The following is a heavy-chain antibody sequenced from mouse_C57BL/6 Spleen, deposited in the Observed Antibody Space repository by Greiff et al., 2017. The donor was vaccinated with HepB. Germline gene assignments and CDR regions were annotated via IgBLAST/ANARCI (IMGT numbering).Heavy chain of an antibody. D-gene: IGHD2-2*01. CDR2: INPNNGGT. J-gene: IGHJ4*01. Sequence: EVQLQQSGPELVKPGASVKISCKASGYTFTDYYMNWVKQSHGKSLEWIGDINPNNGGTSYNQKFKGKATLTVDKSSSTAYMELRSLTSEDSAVYYCARRGWIRPDYYAMDYWGQGTSVTVSS. CDR1: GYTFTDYY. V-gene: IGHV1-26*01. CDR3: ARRGWIRPDYYAMDY.